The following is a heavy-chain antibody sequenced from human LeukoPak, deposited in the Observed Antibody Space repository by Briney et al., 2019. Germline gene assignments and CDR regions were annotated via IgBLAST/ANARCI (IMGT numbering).Heavy chain of an antibody. CDR2: INGDGSTT. D-gene: IGHD2/OR15-2a*01. J-gene: IGHJ4*02. CDR3: ARVVLSGAYQIDF. Sequence: GGSLRLSCAASGFTFSTYWMHWVRQAPGTGLAWVSRINGDGSTTTYADSVKGRFTISRDNAKSTLYLQVNSLGVEDAAVYYCARVVLSGAYQIDFWGQGTLVTVSS. CDR1: GFTFSTYW. V-gene: IGHV3-74*01.